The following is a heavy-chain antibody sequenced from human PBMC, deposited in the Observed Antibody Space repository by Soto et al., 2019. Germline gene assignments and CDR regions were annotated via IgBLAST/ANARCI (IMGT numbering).Heavy chain of an antibody. J-gene: IGHJ4*02. CDR1: GFTFDDYA. CDR3: AKETQANLGTGGFDY. Sequence: EVQLVESGGGVTQPGRSLRLSCAASGFTFDDYAMHWVRQAPGKGLEWVSGVNWNSGSIDYADSVKGRFTISRDNAKNSLYLQIDRLTTDDTAFYYCAKETQANLGTGGFDYWGQGTLVTVSS. D-gene: IGHD7-27*01. CDR2: VNWNSGSI. V-gene: IGHV3-9*01.